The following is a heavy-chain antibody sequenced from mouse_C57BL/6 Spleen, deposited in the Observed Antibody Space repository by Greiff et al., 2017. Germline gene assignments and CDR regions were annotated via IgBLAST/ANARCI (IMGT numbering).Heavy chain of an antibody. Sequence: VQLQQPGAELVRPGSSVKLSCKASGYTFTSYGMHWVKQRPIQGLEWIGNIDPSGSETHYNQKFKDKATLTVDKSTSTDYMQLSSLTSEDSAVYYCARSGYSNYGSWFADWGQGTLVTVSA. J-gene: IGHJ3*01. D-gene: IGHD2-5*01. CDR1: GYTFTSYG. V-gene: IGHV1-52*01. CDR2: IDPSGSET. CDR3: ARSGYSNYGSWFAD.